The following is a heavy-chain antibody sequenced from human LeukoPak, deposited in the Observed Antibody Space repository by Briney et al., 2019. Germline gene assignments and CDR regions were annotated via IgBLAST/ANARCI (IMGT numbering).Heavy chain of an antibody. CDR1: GFTFSSCA. D-gene: IGHD1-1*01. J-gene: IGHJ4*02. V-gene: IGHV3-23*01. CDR3: AKGMTWNGYGNFDY. Sequence: TGGSLRLSCAASGFTFSSCAMNWVRQAPGKGLEWVSSISAQDDTTFYAVSVKGRFTISRDNSKNTVFLQMNNLRAEDTAVYYCAKGMTWNGYGNFDYWGRGTLITVSS. CDR2: ISAQDDTT.